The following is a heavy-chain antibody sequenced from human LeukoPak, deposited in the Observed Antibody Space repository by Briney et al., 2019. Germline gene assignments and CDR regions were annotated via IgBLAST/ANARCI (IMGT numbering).Heavy chain of an antibody. Sequence: ASVKVSCKVSGYTLTELSMHWVRQAPGKGLEWMGGFDPEDGETIYAQKFQGRVTMTEDTSTDTAYMELSSLRSEDTAVYYCASSPPAADPSYFDYWGQGTLVTVSS. CDR3: ASSPPAADPSYFDY. D-gene: IGHD6-13*01. J-gene: IGHJ4*02. CDR2: FDPEDGET. V-gene: IGHV1-24*01. CDR1: GYTLTELS.